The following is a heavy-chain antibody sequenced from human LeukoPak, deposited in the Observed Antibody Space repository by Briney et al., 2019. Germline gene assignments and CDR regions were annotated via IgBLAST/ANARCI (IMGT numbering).Heavy chain of an antibody. V-gene: IGHV1-8*02. CDR1: GGTFSSYA. J-gene: IGHJ4*02. Sequence: ASVKVSCKASGGTFSSYAISWVRQAPGQGLEWMGGMSPNSGNTGYAQKFQGRVTMTRNTSISTAYMELSSLRSEDTAVYYCARDYSSGWSLFDYWGQGTPVTVSS. CDR2: MSPNSGNT. D-gene: IGHD6-19*01. CDR3: ARDYSSGWSLFDY.